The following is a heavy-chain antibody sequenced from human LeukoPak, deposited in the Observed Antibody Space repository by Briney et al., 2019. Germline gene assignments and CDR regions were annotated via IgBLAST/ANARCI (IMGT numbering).Heavy chain of an antibody. Sequence: PSETLSLTCTVSGGSISSYYWSWIRQPPGKGLEWIGYIYYSGSTNYNPSLKSRVTISVDTSKNQFSLKLSSVTAADTAVYYCARGWYYDFSGGPQTTYYYYYYMDVWGKGTTVTVSS. J-gene: IGHJ6*03. CDR2: IYYSGST. D-gene: IGHD3-3*01. V-gene: IGHV4-59*01. CDR1: GGSISSYY. CDR3: ARGWYYDFSGGPQTTYYYYYYMDV.